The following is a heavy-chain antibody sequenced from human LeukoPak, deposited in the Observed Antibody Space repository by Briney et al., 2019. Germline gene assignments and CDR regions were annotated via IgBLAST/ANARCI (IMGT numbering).Heavy chain of an antibody. Sequence: GSLRLSCAASGFTFSSYAMHWVRQAPGKGLEWVAVISYDGSNKYYADSVKGRFTISRDNSKNTLYLQMNSLRAEDTAVYYCARGGVRWFGELSYNWFDPWGQGTLVTVSS. CDR1: GFTFSSYA. J-gene: IGHJ5*02. D-gene: IGHD3-10*01. CDR3: ARGGVRWFGELSYNWFDP. CDR2: ISYDGSNK. V-gene: IGHV3-30*04.